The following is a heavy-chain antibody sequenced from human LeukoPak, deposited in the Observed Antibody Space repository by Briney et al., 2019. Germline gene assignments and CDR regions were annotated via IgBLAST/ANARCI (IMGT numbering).Heavy chain of an antibody. J-gene: IGHJ6*02. CDR1: GGSISGYY. D-gene: IGHD2-15*01. CDR3: ARHRGCSGGTCYRHFDP. Sequence: SETLSLTCTVSGGSISGYYWSWIRQPPGKALEWIGYIYSSGSTNYSPSLKSRITISRDTSKNQLSLKLTSVTAADTAVYYCARHRGCSGGTCYRHFDPWGQGTTVTVSS. CDR2: IYSSGST. V-gene: IGHV4-59*08.